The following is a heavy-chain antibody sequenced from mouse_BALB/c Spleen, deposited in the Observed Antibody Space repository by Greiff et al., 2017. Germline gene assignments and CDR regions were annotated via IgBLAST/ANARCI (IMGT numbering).Heavy chain of an antibody. CDR1: GFTFSDFY. J-gene: IGHJ3*01. CDR3: ARYYDYDGGFAY. CDR2: SRNKANDYTT. D-gene: IGHD2-4*01. Sequence: EVKLVESGGGLVQPGGSLRLSCATSGFTFSDFYMEWVRQPPGKRLEWIAASRNKANDYTTEYSASVKGRFIVSRDTSQSILYLQMNALRAEDTAIYYCARYYDYDGGFAYWGQGTLVTVSA. V-gene: IGHV7-1*02.